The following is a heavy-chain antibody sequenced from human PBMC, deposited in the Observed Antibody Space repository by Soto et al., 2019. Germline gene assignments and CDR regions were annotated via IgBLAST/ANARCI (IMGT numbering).Heavy chain of an antibody. Sequence: GGSLRLSCAASGFTFSSYGMHWVRQAPGKGLEWVAVISYDGSNKYYADSVKGRFTISRDNSKNTLYLQMNSLRAEDTAVYYCANGGRSWQWLVLIDYWGQGTLVTVSS. V-gene: IGHV3-30*18. CDR2: ISYDGSNK. J-gene: IGHJ4*02. CDR1: GFTFSSYG. CDR3: ANGGRSWQWLVLIDY. D-gene: IGHD6-19*01.